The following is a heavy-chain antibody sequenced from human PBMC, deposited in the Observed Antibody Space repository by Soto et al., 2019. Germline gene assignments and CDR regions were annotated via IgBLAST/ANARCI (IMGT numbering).Heavy chain of an antibody. V-gene: IGHV1-69*01. CDR3: AIGSTYSGEFEF. J-gene: IGHJ4*02. Sequence: QVQLVQSGAEVKKPGSSVKVSCKASGGTFSSYSITWVRQAPGQGIEWMGGFVPLVGTANYAQKFQGRLTITAGESASTAYMDLSSLRSDDTAIYYCAIGSTYSGEFEFWGQGSLVTVSS. D-gene: IGHD1-26*01. CDR2: FVPLVGTA. CDR1: GGTFSSYS.